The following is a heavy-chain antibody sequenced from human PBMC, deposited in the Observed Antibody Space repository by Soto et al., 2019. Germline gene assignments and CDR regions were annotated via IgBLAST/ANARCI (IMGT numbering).Heavy chain of an antibody. CDR2: FEPEDGEI. CDR3: ATQALMSSPPGVGATYFDH. J-gene: IGHJ4*02. D-gene: IGHD3-10*01. Sequence: ASVKVSCKVYGKPPSEVSIHWTRQAPGMELQWMGGFEPEDGEIVHAQMFQGRVTMTEEASTDAVYLELNSLKSEDAAVYSCATQALMSSPPGVGATYFDHSGQGTLVTISS. V-gene: IGHV1-24*01. CDR1: GKPPSEVS.